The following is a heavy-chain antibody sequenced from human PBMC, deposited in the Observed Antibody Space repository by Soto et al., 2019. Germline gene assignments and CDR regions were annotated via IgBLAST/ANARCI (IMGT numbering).Heavy chain of an antibody. V-gene: IGHV3-64*01. CDR3: ARDLSGYSGYAFHF. CDR2: ISSNGGST. D-gene: IGHD5-12*01. CDR1: GFTFSSYA. Sequence: EVQLVESGGGLVQPGGSLRLSCAASGFTFSSYAMHWVRQAPGKGLEYVSAISSNGGSTYYANSVKGRFTISRDNSKNTLYLHMVSLSAEAMGVCYCARDLSGYSGYAFHFLCQGSLVPASS. J-gene: IGHJ4*02.